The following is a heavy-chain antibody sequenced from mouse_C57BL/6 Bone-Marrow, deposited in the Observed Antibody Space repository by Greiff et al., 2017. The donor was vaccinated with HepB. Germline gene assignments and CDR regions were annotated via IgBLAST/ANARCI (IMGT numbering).Heavy chain of an antibody. V-gene: IGHV1-58*01. CDR2: IYIGNGYT. CDR3: ARQNPFITTVVGYFDV. CDR1: GYTFTSYG. D-gene: IGHD1-1*01. Sequence: EVQVVESGAELVRPWSSVKMSCKTSGYTFTSYGINWVKQRPGQGLEWIGYIYIGNGYTEYNEKFKGKATLTSDTSSSTAYMQLSSLTSEDSAIYFCARQNPFITTVVGYFDVWGTGTTVTVSS. J-gene: IGHJ1*03.